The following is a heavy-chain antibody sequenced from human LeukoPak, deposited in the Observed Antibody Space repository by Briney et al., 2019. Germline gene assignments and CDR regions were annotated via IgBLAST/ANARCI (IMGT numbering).Heavy chain of an antibody. D-gene: IGHD2-15*01. CDR1: GFTFNSYG. CDR3: ARGGYCSGGSCYGSDY. CDR2: IWYDGSIQ. J-gene: IGHJ4*02. Sequence: PGGSLRLSSAASGFTFNSYGMHWVRQAPGKGLEWVAAIWYDGSIQYYADSVKGRFTISRDNSKNTLYLQMDSLRAEDTAVYYCARGGYCSGGSCYGSDYWGQGTLVSVSS. V-gene: IGHV3-33*01.